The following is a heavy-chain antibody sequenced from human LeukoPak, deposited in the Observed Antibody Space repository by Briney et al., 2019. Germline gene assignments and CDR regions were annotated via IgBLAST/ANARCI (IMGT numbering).Heavy chain of an antibody. CDR3: ARTELRFLESDY. V-gene: IGHV1-18*01. CDR2: ISAYNGNT. CDR1: GYTFTSYG. Sequence: GASVKVSCKASGYTFTSYGISWARQAPGQGLEWMGWISAYNGNTNYAQKLQGRVTMSTDTSTSTAYMELRSLRSDDTAVYYCARTELRFLESDYWGQGTLVTVSS. J-gene: IGHJ4*02. D-gene: IGHD3-3*01.